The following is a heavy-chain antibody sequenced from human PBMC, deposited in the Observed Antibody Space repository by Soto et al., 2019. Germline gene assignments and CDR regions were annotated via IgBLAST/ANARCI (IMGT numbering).Heavy chain of an antibody. CDR3: ARDPTGSGPY. J-gene: IGHJ4*02. D-gene: IGHD2-15*01. Sequence: GGSLRLSCAASGFTLSSYWMHWVRQAPGKGLVWVSRINSDGSTTSYADSVKGRFTISRDNAKNTLDLQMNSLRVEDTAVYYCARDPTGSGPYWGQGTLVTVSS. V-gene: IGHV3-74*01. CDR1: GFTLSSYW. CDR2: INSDGSTT.